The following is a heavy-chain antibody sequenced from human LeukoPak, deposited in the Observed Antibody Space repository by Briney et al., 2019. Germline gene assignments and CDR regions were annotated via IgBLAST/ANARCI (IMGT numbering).Heavy chain of an antibody. CDR1: GGSVSSGRYY. J-gene: IGHJ4*02. CDR2: MYLSGTT. Sequence: PSETLSLTCTVSGGSVSSGRYYWSWIRQPPGKGLEWIGEMYLSGTTHSNPSVKSRVTISIDKSKNQFFLNLSSVTAADTAVYYCAGLVGRYSSGLYYYYFDYWGQGTLVTVSS. D-gene: IGHD3-22*01. V-gene: IGHV4-39*07. CDR3: AGLVGRYSSGLYYYYFDY.